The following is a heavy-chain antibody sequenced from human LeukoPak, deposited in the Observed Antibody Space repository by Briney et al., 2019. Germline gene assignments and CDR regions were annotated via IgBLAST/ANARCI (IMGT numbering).Heavy chain of an antibody. Sequence: SETLSLTCAVYGGSFSGYYWSWIRQPPGKGLEWIGEINHSGSTNYNPSLKSRVTISVDTSKNQFSLKLSSVTAADTAVYYCARGYYYDFWGGYTIFDYWGQGTLVTVSS. CDR1: GGSFSGYY. CDR3: ARGYYYDFWGGYTIFDY. J-gene: IGHJ4*02. V-gene: IGHV4-34*01. D-gene: IGHD3-3*01. CDR2: INHSGST.